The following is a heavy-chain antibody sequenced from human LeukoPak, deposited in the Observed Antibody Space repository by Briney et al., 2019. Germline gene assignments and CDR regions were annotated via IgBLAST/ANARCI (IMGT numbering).Heavy chain of an antibody. D-gene: IGHD5-18*01. J-gene: IGHJ4*02. V-gene: IGHV3-23*01. Sequence: GGSLRLSCAASGFTFSSYAMSWVRQAPGKGLEWVSAISGSGGSTYYADSVKGRFTISRDNSKNSLYLQMNSLRAEDTAVYYCAKSESWIQLNFDYWGQGTLVTVSS. CDR1: GFTFSSYA. CDR2: ISGSGGST. CDR3: AKSESWIQLNFDY.